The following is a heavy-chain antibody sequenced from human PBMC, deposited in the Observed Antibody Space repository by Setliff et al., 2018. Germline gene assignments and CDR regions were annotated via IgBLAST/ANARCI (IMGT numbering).Heavy chain of an antibody. J-gene: IGHJ6*03. CDR1: GASISSYY. CDR3: AKHMTPVANYFNRYMDV. CDR2: FFNSGDT. Sequence: PSETLSLTCNVSGASISSYYWSWIRQPPGKGLEWIGYFFNSGDTDCNPSLKSRVTISVDTSKNQFSLRLTSVTAADTAVHYCAKHMTPVANYFNRYMDVWGKGTTVTVSS. V-gene: IGHV4-59*08. D-gene: IGHD4-17*01.